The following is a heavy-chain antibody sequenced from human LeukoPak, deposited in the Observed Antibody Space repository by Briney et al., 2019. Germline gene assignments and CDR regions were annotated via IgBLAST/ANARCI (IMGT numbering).Heavy chain of an antibody. D-gene: IGHD2-2*01. Sequence: LTGGSLRLSCAASGFTFSSYAMSWVRQAPGKGLEWVSAISGGGGTTYYADSLKGRFTISRDNSKNTLYLKMNSLRAEDTAVYYCAKRLWSSSISCYDCWFDPWGQGTLVTVSS. V-gene: IGHV3-23*01. J-gene: IGHJ5*02. CDR2: ISGGGGTT. CDR1: GFTFSSYA. CDR3: AKRLWSSSISCYDCWFDP.